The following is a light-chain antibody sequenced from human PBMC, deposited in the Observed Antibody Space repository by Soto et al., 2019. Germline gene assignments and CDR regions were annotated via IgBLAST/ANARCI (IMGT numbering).Light chain of an antibody. CDR3: EQDGSSPPVT. CDR2: AAS. CDR1: QSVSSSY. V-gene: IGKV3-20*01. J-gene: IGKJ4*01. Sequence: EIVLTQSPGTLSLSPGERATLSCRASQSVSSSYLAWYQQKPGQAPSLLIYAASSRATGIPDRFSGSGSGTAFTLTSSRLAPEDFAVYYCEQDGSSPPVTFGGETKVEIK.